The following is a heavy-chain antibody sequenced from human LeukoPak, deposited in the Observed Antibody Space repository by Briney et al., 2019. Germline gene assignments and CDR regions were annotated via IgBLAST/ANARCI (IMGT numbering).Heavy chain of an antibody. D-gene: IGHD3-10*01. V-gene: IGHV1-2*02. CDR3: ARGYGSGSYYTGFDY. CDR1: GYTFTGYY. CDR2: INPNSGGT. Sequence: ASVKVSCKASGYTFTGYYMHWVRQAPGQGLEGMGWINPNSGGTNYAQKFQGRVTMTRDTSISTAYMELSRLRSDDTAVYYCARGYGSGSYYTGFDYWGQGTLVTASS. J-gene: IGHJ4*02.